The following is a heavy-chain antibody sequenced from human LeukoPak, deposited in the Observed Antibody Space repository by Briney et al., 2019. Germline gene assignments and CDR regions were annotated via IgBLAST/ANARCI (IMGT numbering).Heavy chain of an antibody. D-gene: IGHD6-19*01. Sequence: PGESLRLSCAASGFTFSSYAMSWVRQAPGKGLEWVSAISGSGGSTYYADSVKGRFTISRDNSKNTLYLQMNSLRAEDTAVYYCAKGSAVAVYYFDYWGQGTLVTVSS. CDR2: ISGSGGST. J-gene: IGHJ4*02. V-gene: IGHV3-23*01. CDR1: GFTFSSYA. CDR3: AKGSAVAVYYFDY.